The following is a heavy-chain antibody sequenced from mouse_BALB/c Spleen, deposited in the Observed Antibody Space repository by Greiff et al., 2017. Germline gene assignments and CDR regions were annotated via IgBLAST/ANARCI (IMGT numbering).Heavy chain of an antibody. CDR1: GFTFSSFG. CDR2: ISSGSSTI. Sequence: EVKLVESGGGLVQPGGSRKLSCAASGFTFSSFGMHWVRQAPEKGLEWVAYISSGSSTIYYADTVKGRFTISRDNPKNTLFLQMTSLRSEDTAMYYCARGATSNYYAMDYWGQGTSVTVSS. CDR3: ARGATSNYYAMDY. J-gene: IGHJ4*01. V-gene: IGHV5-17*02. D-gene: IGHD3-1*01.